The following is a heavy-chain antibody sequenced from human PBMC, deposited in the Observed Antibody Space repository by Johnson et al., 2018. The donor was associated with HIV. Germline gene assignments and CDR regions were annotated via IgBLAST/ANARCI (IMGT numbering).Heavy chain of an antibody. V-gene: IGHV3-15*01. CDR3: GKEEDVWRLGLYRAFDI. CDR1: GLTFSNAW. Sequence: VLLVESGGGLVKPGGSLRLSCAASGLTFSNAWMSWVRQAPGKGLEWVGRSKSKTDGGTTDYAAPVKGRFTISRDNSKNTLYLQMGSLRAEDMAVYYCGKEEDVWRLGLYRAFDIWGQGTVVTISS. J-gene: IGHJ3*02. D-gene: IGHD3-3*01. CDR2: SKSKTDGGTT.